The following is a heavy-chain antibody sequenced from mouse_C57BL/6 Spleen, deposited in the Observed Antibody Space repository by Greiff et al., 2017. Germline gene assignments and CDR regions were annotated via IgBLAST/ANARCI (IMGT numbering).Heavy chain of an antibody. CDR1: GYAFSSYW. CDR2: IYPGDGVT. V-gene: IGHV1-80*01. J-gene: IGHJ2*01. Sequence: QVQLKQSGAELVKPGASVKISCKASGYAFSSYWMNWVKQRPGKGLEWIGQIYPGDGVTNYNGKFKGKATLTADKSSSTAYMRLSSLTSEDSAVYFCAREAVVAPSDDGGQGTTLTVTS. D-gene: IGHD1-1*01. CDR3: AREAVVAPSDD.